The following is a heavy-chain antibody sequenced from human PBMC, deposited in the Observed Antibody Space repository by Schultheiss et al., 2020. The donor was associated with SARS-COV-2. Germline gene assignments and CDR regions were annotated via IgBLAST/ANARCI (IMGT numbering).Heavy chain of an antibody. J-gene: IGHJ4*02. CDR1: GYSFTNYW. Sequence: GESLKISCMGSGYSFTNYWIGWVRQMPGKGLEWMGIIYPGDSDTRYSPSFQGQVTISADKSISTAYLQLSSLKASDTAIYYCARRYSGYENFFDFWGQGTPVTVSS. D-gene: IGHD5-12*01. V-gene: IGHV5-51*01. CDR3: ARRYSGYENFFDF. CDR2: IYPGDSDT.